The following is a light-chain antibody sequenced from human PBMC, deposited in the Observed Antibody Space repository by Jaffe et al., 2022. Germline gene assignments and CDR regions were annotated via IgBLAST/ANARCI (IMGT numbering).Light chain of an antibody. CDR1: SSNIANNY. J-gene: IGLJ3*02. CDR3: ATWDSSLSAGV. CDR2: EIK. V-gene: IGLV1-51*02. Sequence: QSVLTQPPSVSAAPGQTVIISCSGSSSNIANNYVSWYQQLPGAAPKLLIYEIKKRPSGIPDRFSGSKSDTSATLGITGLQTGDEANYYCATWDSSLSAGVFGGGTKLTVL.